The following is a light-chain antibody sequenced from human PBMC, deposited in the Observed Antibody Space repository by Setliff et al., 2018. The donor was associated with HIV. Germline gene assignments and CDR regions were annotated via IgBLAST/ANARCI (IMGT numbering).Light chain of an antibody. Sequence: QSVLTQPASVSGSPGQSITISCTGTSSDVGASNFVSWYQQHPGKAPKLIIYDVSNRPSGVSIRFSGSKSGNTASLTLSGLQAEDETDYYSSSHTNNGFLFGTGTKV. CDR3: SSHTNNGFL. CDR2: DVS. V-gene: IGLV2-14*03. J-gene: IGLJ1*01. CDR1: SSDVGASNF.